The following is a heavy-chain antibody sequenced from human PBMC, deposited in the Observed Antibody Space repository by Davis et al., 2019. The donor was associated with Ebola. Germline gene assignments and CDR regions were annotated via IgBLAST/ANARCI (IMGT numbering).Heavy chain of an antibody. CDR2: TNHSGST. CDR1: GGSFNGYY. J-gene: IGHJ5*02. D-gene: IGHD5-12*01. CDR3: ARGRGYSWFDP. Sequence: SQTLSLTCAVYGGSFNGYYWNWIRHPPGKGLEWIGETNHSGSTNYNPSLKSRVTISADTSKNQYSLKLTSVTAADTALYYCARGRGYSWFDPWGQGTLVTVSS. V-gene: IGHV4-34*01.